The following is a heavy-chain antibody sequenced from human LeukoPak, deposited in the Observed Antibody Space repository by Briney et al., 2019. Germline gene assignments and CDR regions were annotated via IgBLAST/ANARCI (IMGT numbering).Heavy chain of an antibody. CDR2: IYSGGST. D-gene: IGHD3-3*01. CDR3: ARSYYDFWSGFFAGFDY. Sequence: GSLRLSCAASGFTVSSNYMSWVRQAPGKGLEWVSVIYSGGSTYYADSVKGRFTISRHNSKNTLYLQMNSLRAEDTAVYYCARSYYDFWSGFFAGFDYWGQGTLVTVSS. CDR1: GFTVSSNY. V-gene: IGHV3-53*04. J-gene: IGHJ4*02.